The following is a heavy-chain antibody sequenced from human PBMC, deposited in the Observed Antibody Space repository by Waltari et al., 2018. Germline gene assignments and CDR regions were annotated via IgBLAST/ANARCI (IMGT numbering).Heavy chain of an antibody. D-gene: IGHD1-26*01. CDR2: IGPSGSDI. J-gene: IGHJ2*01. CDR3: ARVAVTGSYYWYCDL. Sequence: EVQLVESGGGLVQPGGSLRLSCTGSGFTFSSSELNWVRQAPGKRLEWISYIGPSGSDIYYADSVKGRFTISRDNAKNSLYLEMDSLRAEDTAVYFCARVAVTGSYYWYCDLWGRGTTLTVSS. CDR1: GFTFSSSE. V-gene: IGHV3-48*03.